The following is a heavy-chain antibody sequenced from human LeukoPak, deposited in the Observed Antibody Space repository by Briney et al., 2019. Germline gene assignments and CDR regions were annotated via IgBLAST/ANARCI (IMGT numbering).Heavy chain of an antibody. V-gene: IGHV3-21*04. J-gene: IGHJ4*02. CDR3: AKVPAAISAEYYFDY. CDR1: GFTFYTYS. D-gene: IGHD2-2*02. CDR2: ISSSGTYT. Sequence: PGGSLRLSCAASGFTFYTYSMNWVRQAPGKGLEWVSSISSSGTYTYYADSVKGRFTISRDNSKNTLYLQMNSLRAEDTAVYYCAKVPAAISAEYYFDYWGQGTLVTVSS.